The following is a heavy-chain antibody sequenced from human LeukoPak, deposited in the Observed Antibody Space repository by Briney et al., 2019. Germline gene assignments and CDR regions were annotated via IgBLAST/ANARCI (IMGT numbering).Heavy chain of an antibody. CDR2: ITGSGGST. Sequence: GGYLRLYCAASGFTCSNFDLSWDRQAPGKGLEWVSGITGSGGSTYYADSVKGRFTISRDNSKNTLYLQMNSLRAEDTAIYYCARDERLLSFLKWGQGTLVTASS. D-gene: IGHD3-3*01. CDR1: GFTCSNFD. J-gene: IGHJ4*02. V-gene: IGHV3-23*01. CDR3: ARDERLLSFLK.